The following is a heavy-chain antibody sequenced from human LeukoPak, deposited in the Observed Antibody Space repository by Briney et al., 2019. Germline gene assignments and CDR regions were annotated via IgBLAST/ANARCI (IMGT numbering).Heavy chain of an antibody. CDR3: AKDAYSPVGYSGYDSDFDY. Sequence: GGSLRLSCAASGFTFSSYAMSWVRQAPGKGLEWVSAISGSGGSTYYADSVKGRFTISRDNSKNTLYLQMNSLRAEDTAVYYCAKDAYSPVGYSGYDSDFDYWGQGTLVTVSS. V-gene: IGHV3-23*01. CDR2: ISGSGGST. D-gene: IGHD5-12*01. J-gene: IGHJ4*02. CDR1: GFTFSSYA.